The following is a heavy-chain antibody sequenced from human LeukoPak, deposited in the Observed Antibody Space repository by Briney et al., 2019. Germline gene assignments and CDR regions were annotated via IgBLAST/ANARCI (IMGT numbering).Heavy chain of an antibody. CDR2: INQDGSEK. Sequence: GGSLRLSCAASGFTFSSHWMSGVRQAPGKGLEWVANINQDGSEKYYVDSVKGRFTISRDNAKNSLHLQMNSLRAEDTAVYYCARTGSGRSIGYWGQGTLVTVSS. CDR3: ARTGSGRSIGY. D-gene: IGHD3-10*01. J-gene: IGHJ4*02. V-gene: IGHV3-7*04. CDR1: GFTFSSHW.